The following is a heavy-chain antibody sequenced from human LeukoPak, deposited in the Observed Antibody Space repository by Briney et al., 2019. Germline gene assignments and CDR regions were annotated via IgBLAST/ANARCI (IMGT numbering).Heavy chain of an antibody. V-gene: IGHV4-39*01. Sequence: PSQTLSLTCTASGDSISSSSYYWGWIRQPPGKGLEWIGSVYYSGSTYYNPSLKSRVTISVDTSKNQFSLKLSSVTAADTAVYYCARRGGSGWYFDFWGQGTLVTVSS. CDR2: VYYSGST. CDR1: GDSISSSSYY. J-gene: IGHJ4*02. CDR3: ARRGGSGWYFDF. D-gene: IGHD6-19*01.